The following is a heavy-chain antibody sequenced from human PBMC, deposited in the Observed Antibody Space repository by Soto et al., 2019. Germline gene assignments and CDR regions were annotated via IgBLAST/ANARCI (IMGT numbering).Heavy chain of an antibody. V-gene: IGHV4-4*07. CDR1: GGSISSYY. Sequence: PSETLSLTCTVSGGSISSYYWSWIRQPAGKGLEWIGRIYTSGSTNYNPSLKSRVTMSVDTSKNQFSLKLSSVTAADTAVYYCARAGGGGGWEPFYYYGMDVWGQGTAVTVSS. J-gene: IGHJ6*02. D-gene: IGHD1-26*01. CDR2: IYTSGST. CDR3: ARAGGGGGWEPFYYYGMDV.